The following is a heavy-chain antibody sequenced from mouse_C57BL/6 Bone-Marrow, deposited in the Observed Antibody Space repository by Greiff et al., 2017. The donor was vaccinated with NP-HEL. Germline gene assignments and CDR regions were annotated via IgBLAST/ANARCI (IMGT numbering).Heavy chain of an antibody. V-gene: IGHV1-81*01. J-gene: IGHJ2*01. CDR3: ARLHYGSSYVDY. D-gene: IGHD1-1*01. CDR1: GYTFTSYG. Sequence: QVQLKQSGAELARPGASVKLSCKASGYTFTSYGISWVKQRTGQGLEWIGEIYPRSGNTYYNEKFKGKATLTADKSSSTAYMELRSLTSEDSAVYFCARLHYGSSYVDYWGQGTTLTVSS. CDR2: IYPRSGNT.